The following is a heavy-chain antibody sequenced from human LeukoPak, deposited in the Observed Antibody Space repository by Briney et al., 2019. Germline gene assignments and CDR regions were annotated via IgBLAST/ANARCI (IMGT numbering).Heavy chain of an antibody. Sequence: GGSLRLSCTASGFTFGDYAMSWVRQAPGKGLEWVGFIRSKAYGGTTEYAASVKGRFTISRDDSKSIACLQMNSLKTEDTAVYYCTRDTVATIRNPRGFDYWGQGTLVTVSS. CDR3: TRDTVATIRNPRGFDY. V-gene: IGHV3-49*04. J-gene: IGHJ4*02. CDR1: GFTFGDYA. CDR2: IRSKAYGGTT. D-gene: IGHD5-12*01.